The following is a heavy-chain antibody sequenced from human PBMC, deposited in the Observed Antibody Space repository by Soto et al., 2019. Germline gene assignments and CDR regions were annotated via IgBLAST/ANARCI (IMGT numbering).Heavy chain of an antibody. J-gene: IGHJ6*02. Sequence: PSETLSLTCTVSGDSISSSDYYWGWIRQPPGKGLEWIGNIYYSGSASYHPSLKSRVTISVDTSKNQVSLKLNSVTAADTAVYYCARRPTAMVLYYYYYGMDVWGQGTTVTVSS. CDR2: IYYSGSA. D-gene: IGHD5-18*01. V-gene: IGHV4-39*01. CDR1: GDSISSSDYY. CDR3: ARRPTAMVLYYYYYGMDV.